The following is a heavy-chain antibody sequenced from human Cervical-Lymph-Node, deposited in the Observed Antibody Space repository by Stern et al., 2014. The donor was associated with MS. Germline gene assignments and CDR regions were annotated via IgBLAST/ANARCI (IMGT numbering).Heavy chain of an antibody. J-gene: IGHJ5*02. D-gene: IGHD1-7*01. CDR1: GFTVSSNY. V-gene: IGHV3-53*01. CDR3: ARGITGTTNNWFDP. CDR2: IYSGGST. Sequence: VQLVESGGGLIQPGGSLRLSCAASGFTVSSNYMSWVRQAPGKGLEWVSVIYSGGSTYYADSVKGRFTISRDNSKNTLYLQMNSLRAEDTAVYYCARGITGTTNNWFDPWGQGTLVTVYS.